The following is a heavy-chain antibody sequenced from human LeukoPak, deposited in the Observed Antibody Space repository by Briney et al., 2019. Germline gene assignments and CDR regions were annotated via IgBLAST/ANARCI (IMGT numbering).Heavy chain of an antibody. Sequence: GGSLRLSCAASGFTFSSYGMHWVRQAPGKGLEWVAVISYDGSNKYYADSVKGRFTISRDYSKNTLYLQMNSLRAEDTAVYYCAKDRGHEGLLWFGDPTYYFDYWGQGTLVTVSS. J-gene: IGHJ4*02. CDR1: GFTFSSYG. V-gene: IGHV3-30*18. CDR2: ISYDGSNK. CDR3: AKDRGHEGLLWFGDPTYYFDY. D-gene: IGHD3-10*01.